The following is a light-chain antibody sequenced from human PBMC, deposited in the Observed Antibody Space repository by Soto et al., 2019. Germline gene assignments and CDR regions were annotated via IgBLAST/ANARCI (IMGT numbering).Light chain of an antibody. V-gene: IGKV1-39*01. J-gene: IGKJ5*01. Sequence: DIQMTQSPSSLSASVGDRVTITCRASRSTSSYLNWYQQKPGKAPKLLIYAASTLQSGVPARFSGGGSGTDFTLTIRSLQPEDFATYYFQQSSITPSTFGQGTRLEIK. CDR3: QQSSITPST. CDR2: AAS. CDR1: RSTSSY.